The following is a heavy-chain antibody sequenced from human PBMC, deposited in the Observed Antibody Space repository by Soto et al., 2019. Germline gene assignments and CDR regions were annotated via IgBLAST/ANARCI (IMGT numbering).Heavy chain of an antibody. Sequence: QIQLLQSGAEVKKPGASVKVTCKASGYTFRNFGISWVRQAPRQGLEWMGWISAYNANANYAQKFQGRLTMTADTSTSTAYMELRSLRSDDTAVYYCARENSYFDYWGQGTLVTVSS. V-gene: IGHV1-18*01. J-gene: IGHJ4*02. CDR1: GYTFRNFG. CDR2: ISAYNANA. CDR3: ARENSYFDY.